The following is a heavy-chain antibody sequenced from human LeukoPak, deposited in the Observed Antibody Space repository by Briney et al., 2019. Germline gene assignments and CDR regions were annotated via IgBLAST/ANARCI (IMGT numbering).Heavy chain of an antibody. CDR3: ARGSGIAAATGVYYYYMDV. V-gene: IGHV4-59*01. D-gene: IGHD6-13*01. CDR1: GGSISSYY. J-gene: IGHJ6*03. Sequence: SETLSLTCTVSGGSISSYYWSWIRQPPGKGLEGTGCIYYSGSTNYNPSLKNRVTISVDTSTNQFSLQLSSVTAADTAVYYCARGSGIAAATGVYYYYMDVWGKGTTVTVSS. CDR2: IYYSGST.